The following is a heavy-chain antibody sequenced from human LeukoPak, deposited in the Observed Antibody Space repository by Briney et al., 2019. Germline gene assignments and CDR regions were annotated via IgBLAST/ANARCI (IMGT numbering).Heavy chain of an antibody. V-gene: IGHV1-69*13. CDR2: IIPVFNTA. CDR1: GGTFSSYA. J-gene: IGHJ4*02. D-gene: IGHD5-12*01. Sequence: GASVKVSCKASGGTFSSYAISWVRQAPGQGLEWMGGIIPVFNTADQAQKFQDRVTITADESTSTAYMELSSLRSEDTAVYYCARCPWQRDGQEAYYFDYWGQGTLVTVSS. CDR3: ARCPWQRDGQEAYYFDY.